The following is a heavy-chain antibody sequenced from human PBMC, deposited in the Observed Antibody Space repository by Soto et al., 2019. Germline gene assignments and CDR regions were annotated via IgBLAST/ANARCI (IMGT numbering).Heavy chain of an antibody. V-gene: IGHV1-18*01. CDR2: ISTYNGNT. Sequence: GASVKVSCKASGYSFTTSGITWVRQAPGQGLEWMGWISTYNGNTNYAQKLQDRVTLTTDTATSTAHMELRSLRSDDTAVYYCARRLYGDYDYWGQGTLVTVSS. CDR1: GYSFTTSG. D-gene: IGHD4-17*01. J-gene: IGHJ4*02. CDR3: ARRLYGDYDY.